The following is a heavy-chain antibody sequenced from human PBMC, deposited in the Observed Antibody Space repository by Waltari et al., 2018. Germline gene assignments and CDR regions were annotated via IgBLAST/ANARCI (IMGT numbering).Heavy chain of an antibody. CDR2: IYNSGCP. Sequence: QVHLQEAGPGLVKPSETLSLTCTFSGVPRSSIPYPLSCVPQPPGKGLEWIGSIYNSGCPYHNPSLKSRVTIFVDTSKNQFSLKLSSVTAADTALYYCARHFFRGDQNKQFDPWGQGTLVTVSS. D-gene: IGHD3-10*01. CDR1: GVPRSSIPYP. CDR3: ARHFFRGDQNKQFDP. J-gene: IGHJ5*02. V-gene: IGHV4-39*01.